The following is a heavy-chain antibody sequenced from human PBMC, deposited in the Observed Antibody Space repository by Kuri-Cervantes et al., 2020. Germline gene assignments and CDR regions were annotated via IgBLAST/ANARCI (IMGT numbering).Heavy chain of an antibody. CDR2: IYPGDSDT. V-gene: IGHV5-51*01. D-gene: IGHD2-21*01. J-gene: IGHJ6*03. CDR3: ARQLFPGYYMDV. CDR1: GYSFTSYW. Sequence: KVSCKGSGYSFTSYWIGWVRQMPGKGLEWLGIIYPGDSDTRYSPSFQGQVTMSVDKSITTAYLQWSSLKASDTAMYFCARQLFPGYYMDVWGKGTTVTVSS.